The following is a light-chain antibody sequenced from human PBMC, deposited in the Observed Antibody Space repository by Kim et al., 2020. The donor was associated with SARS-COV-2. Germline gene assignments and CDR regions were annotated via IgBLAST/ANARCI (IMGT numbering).Light chain of an antibody. J-gene: IGKJ2*01. CDR2: DAS. CDR1: QSVSSY. V-gene: IGKV3-11*01. Sequence: PGERATLSCRVSQSVSSYLAWYQQKPGQAPRLLIYDASNRATGIPARFSGSGSGTDFTLTISSLEPEDFAVYYCQQRSNWPPYTFGQGT. CDR3: QQRSNWPPYT.